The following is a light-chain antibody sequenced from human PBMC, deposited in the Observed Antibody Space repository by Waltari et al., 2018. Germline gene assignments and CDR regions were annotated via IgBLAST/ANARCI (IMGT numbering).Light chain of an antibody. CDR2: AAS. CDR1: QSISSY. V-gene: IGKV1-39*01. CDR3: QQSYSTPPYT. J-gene: IGKJ2*01. Sequence: EIQMTQSPYSMSASVGDRVTITCRASQSISSYLNWYQQKPGKAPKLLIYAASSLQSGVPSRFSCSGSWTYFTLTISSLQPEDFATYYCQQSYSTPPYTFVQGTKLEIK.